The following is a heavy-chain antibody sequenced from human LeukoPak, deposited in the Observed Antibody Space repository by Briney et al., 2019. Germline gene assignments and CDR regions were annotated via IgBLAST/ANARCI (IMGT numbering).Heavy chain of an antibody. Sequence: PGGSLRLSCAASGFTFSNYAMNWVRQAPGKGLDWVSAISPGGGGTPSADSVKGRFTISRDNSKNTLYLQMNSLRAEDSAVYYCAKYVNPVIYYTYGMDVWGPGTTVTVSS. CDR2: ISPGGGGT. D-gene: IGHD3-10*01. CDR1: GFTFSNYA. J-gene: IGHJ6*02. CDR3: AKYVNPVIYYTYGMDV. V-gene: IGHV3-23*01.